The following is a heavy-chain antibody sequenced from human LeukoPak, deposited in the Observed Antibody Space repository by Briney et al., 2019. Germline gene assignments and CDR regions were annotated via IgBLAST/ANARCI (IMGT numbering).Heavy chain of an antibody. CDR2: FDPEDGET. V-gene: IGHV1-24*01. D-gene: IGHD3-3*01. CDR3: ARDGVRFLEWSLIYYYYGMDV. J-gene: IGHJ6*02. Sequence: ASVKVSCKVSGYTLTELSMHWVRQAPGKGLEWMGGFDPEDGETIYAQKFQGRVTMTEDTSTDTAYMELSSLRSEDTAVYYCARDGVRFLEWSLIYYYYGMDVWGQGTTVTVSS. CDR1: GYTLTELS.